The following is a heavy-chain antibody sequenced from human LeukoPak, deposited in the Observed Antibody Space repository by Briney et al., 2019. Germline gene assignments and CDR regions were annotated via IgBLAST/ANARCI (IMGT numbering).Heavy chain of an antibody. J-gene: IGHJ5*02. CDR3: ARSGYCSSTSCSNWFDP. Sequence: ASVKVSCKASGYTFTSYGISWVRQAPGQGLEWMGWISAYNGNTNYAQKLQGRVTMTTDTSTSTAYMELSSLRSEDTAVYYCARSGYCSSTSCSNWFDPWGQGTLVTVSS. CDR2: ISAYNGNT. D-gene: IGHD2-2*01. V-gene: IGHV1-18*01. CDR1: GYTFTSYG.